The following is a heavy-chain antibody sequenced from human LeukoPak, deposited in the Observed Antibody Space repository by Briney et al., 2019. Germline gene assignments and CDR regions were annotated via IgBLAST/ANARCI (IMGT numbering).Heavy chain of an antibody. Sequence: PGESLRLSCAASGFTFSDYRMNWVRQAPGKGLEWVSSISGSSTNIYYADSVRGRFTISRDNAKSSVYLQMNSLRAEDTAVYYCARDDPSMIAALHYWGQGTLVTVSS. CDR2: ISGSSTNI. D-gene: IGHD6-6*01. CDR1: GFTFSDYR. V-gene: IGHV3-21*01. J-gene: IGHJ4*02. CDR3: ARDDPSMIAALHY.